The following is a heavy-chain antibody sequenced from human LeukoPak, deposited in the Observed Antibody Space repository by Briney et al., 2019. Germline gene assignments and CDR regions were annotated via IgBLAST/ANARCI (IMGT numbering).Heavy chain of an antibody. J-gene: IGHJ4*02. V-gene: IGHV3-30*04. CDR2: ISYDGSNK. CDR1: GFTFSSYA. CDR3: ARAAIAVAVTSYFDY. Sequence: GRSLRLSCAASGFTFSSYAMHWVRQAPGKGLEWVAVISYDGSNKYYEDSVKGRFTISRDNSKNTLYLQMNSLRAEDTAVYYCARAAIAVAVTSYFDYWGQGTLVTVSS. D-gene: IGHD6-19*01.